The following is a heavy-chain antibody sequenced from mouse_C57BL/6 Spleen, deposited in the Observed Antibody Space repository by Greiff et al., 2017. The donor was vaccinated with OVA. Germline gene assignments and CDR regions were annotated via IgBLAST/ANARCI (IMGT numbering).Heavy chain of an antibody. D-gene: IGHD1-1*01. Sequence: QVPLQQPGAELVKPGASVKLSCKASGYTFTSYWMHWVKQRPGRGLVWIGRIDSNSGGTKYNEKFKSKATLTVDKPSSTAYMQLSSLTSEDSAVCYCARYGGLYYNAMDYWGQGTSVTVSS. V-gene: IGHV1-72*01. CDR1: GYTFTSYW. CDR3: ARYGGLYYNAMDY. CDR2: IDSNSGGT. J-gene: IGHJ4*01.